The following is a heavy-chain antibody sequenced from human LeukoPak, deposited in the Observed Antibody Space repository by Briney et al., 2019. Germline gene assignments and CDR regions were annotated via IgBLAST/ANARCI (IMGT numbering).Heavy chain of an antibody. CDR3: AKGETYYYGSGSYSGFDY. D-gene: IGHD3-10*01. CDR1: GFTFSNYA. J-gene: IGHJ4*02. CDR2: ISASSGST. V-gene: IGHV3-23*01. Sequence: GRSLRLSCAASGFTFSNYAMSWVRQAPGKGLEWVSVISASSGSTYYADSVKGRLTISRDNSKNTLYLQMNSLRAEDTAVYYCAKGETYYYGSGSYSGFDYWGQGTLVTVSS.